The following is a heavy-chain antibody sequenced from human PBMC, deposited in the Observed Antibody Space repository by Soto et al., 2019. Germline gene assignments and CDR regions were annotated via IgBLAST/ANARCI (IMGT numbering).Heavy chain of an antibody. Sequence: ASVKVSCKASGYTFTSYGISWVRQAPGQGLEWMGWISAYNGNTNYAQKLQGRVTMTTDTSTSTAYMELRSLRSDDTAVYYCARDDCTNGVCYIQFDPWGQGTLVTVSS. V-gene: IGHV1-18*01. CDR3: ARDDCTNGVCYIQFDP. D-gene: IGHD2-8*01. CDR1: GYTFTSYG. J-gene: IGHJ5*02. CDR2: ISAYNGNT.